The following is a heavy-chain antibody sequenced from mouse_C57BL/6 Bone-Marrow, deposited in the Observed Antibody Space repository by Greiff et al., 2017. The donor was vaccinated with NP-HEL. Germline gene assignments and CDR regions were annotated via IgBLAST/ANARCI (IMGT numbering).Heavy chain of an antibody. CDR1: GYTFTSYG. CDR2: IYIGNGYT. CDR3: ATSSSPCWYFDV. Sequence: VHVKQSGAELVRPGSSVKMSCKTSGYTFTSYGINWVKQRPGQGLEWIGYIYIGNGYTEYNEKFKGKATLTSDTSSSTAYMQLSSLTSEDSAIYFCATSSSPCWYFDVWGTGTTVTVSS. V-gene: IGHV1-58*01. J-gene: IGHJ1*03. D-gene: IGHD1-1*01.